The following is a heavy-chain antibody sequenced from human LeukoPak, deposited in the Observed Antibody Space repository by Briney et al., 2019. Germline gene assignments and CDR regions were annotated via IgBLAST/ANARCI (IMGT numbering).Heavy chain of an antibody. CDR2: IYYSGST. V-gene: IGHV4-30-4*07. D-gene: IGHD3-3*01. CDR3: ASGGVSYDFWSGPTYYYYYYMDV. Sequence: PSETLSLTCAVSGGSISSGGYSWSWIRQPPGKGLEWIGYIYYSGSTYYNPSLKSRVTISVDTSKNQFSLKLSSVTAADTAVYYCASGGVSYDFWSGPTYYYYYYMDVWGKGTTVTVSS. J-gene: IGHJ6*03. CDR1: GGSISSGGYS.